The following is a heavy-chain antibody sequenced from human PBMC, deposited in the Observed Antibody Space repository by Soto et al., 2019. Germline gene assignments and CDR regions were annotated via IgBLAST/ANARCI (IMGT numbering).Heavy chain of an antibody. CDR2: IWHDGRNK. Sequence: QVQLVESGGGVVQPGRSLRLSCAASGFTFSSFGMHWVRQAPGKGLEWVAVIWHDGRNKYYADFVKGRFTISRDNSKITLYLQMNSLRAEDTAVYYCASRSPALDYWGQGTLVTVSS. J-gene: IGHJ4*02. D-gene: IGHD2-2*01. CDR1: GFTFSSFG. CDR3: ASRSPALDY. V-gene: IGHV3-33*01.